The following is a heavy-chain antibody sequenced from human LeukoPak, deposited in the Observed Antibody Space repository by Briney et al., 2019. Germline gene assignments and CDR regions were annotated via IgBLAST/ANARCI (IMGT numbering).Heavy chain of an antibody. D-gene: IGHD2-8*01. CDR2: MYPNSGNR. CDR1: GYTFDNYD. J-gene: IGHJ4*02. CDR3: PRGYPMASFRPVYDEYFEY. Sequence: GASVKVSCKTSGYTFDNYDSNWVRQATGQGLEWMGWMYPNSGNRGYAQRFQGRVIRNSNTSLSTAYMELSGLISEDTAIYNCPRGYPMASFRPVYDEYFEYWGQGTLVAVS. V-gene: IGHV1-8*01.